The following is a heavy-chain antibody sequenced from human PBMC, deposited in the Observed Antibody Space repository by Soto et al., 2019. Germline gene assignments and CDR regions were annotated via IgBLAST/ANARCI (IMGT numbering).Heavy chain of an antibody. V-gene: IGHV4-34*01. CDR2: INHVGIA. CDR1: GMSFRGFY. J-gene: IGHJ4*02. D-gene: IGHD1-7*01. CDR3: ATAVVAGTRKTDFES. Sequence: SENLSLTYDVSGMSFRGFYWTWIRQSQGKGLEWLGDINHVGIAKYNPSLARRLSIPVATSKGKLFLELCYLTAADTAVYYCATAVVAGTRKTDFESWEQGTPVSV.